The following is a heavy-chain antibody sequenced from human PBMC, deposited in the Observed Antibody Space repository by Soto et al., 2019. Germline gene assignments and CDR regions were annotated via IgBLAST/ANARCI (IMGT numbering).Heavy chain of an antibody. CDR2: IYYSGTT. V-gene: IGHV4-59*08. D-gene: IGHD1-26*01. Sequence: SETLSLTCTVSGGSISNYYWTWIRQPPGKGLEWIGYIYYSGTTNYNPSLKSRAAISVDTSKNQFSLKLTSVTAADAAVYYCATMGATAGSYYFEYWGQGALVTVSS. J-gene: IGHJ4*02. CDR1: GGSISNYY. CDR3: ATMGATAGSYYFEY.